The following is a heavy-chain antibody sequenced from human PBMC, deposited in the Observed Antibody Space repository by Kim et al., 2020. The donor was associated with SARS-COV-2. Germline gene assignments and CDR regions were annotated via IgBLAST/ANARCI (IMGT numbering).Heavy chain of an antibody. J-gene: IGHJ4*02. CDR1: GGSISSSSYY. D-gene: IGHD6-6*01. V-gene: IGHV4-39*01. Sequence: SETLSLTCTVSGGSISSSSYYWGWIRQPPGKGLEWIGSIYYSGSTYYNPSLKSRVTISVDTSKNQFSLKLSSVTAADTAVYYCARSSRQYSLQWGQGTLVTVSS. CDR3: ARSSRQYSLQ. CDR2: IYYSGST.